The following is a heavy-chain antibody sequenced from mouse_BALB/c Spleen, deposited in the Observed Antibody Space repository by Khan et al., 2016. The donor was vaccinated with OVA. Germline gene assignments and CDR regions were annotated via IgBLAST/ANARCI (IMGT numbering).Heavy chain of an antibody. Sequence: VKLVESGPGLVAPSQSLSITCTISGFSLTNYGVHWVRQPPGKGLEWLVVIWSDGTTTYDSALKSRLTISKDNSKSHVFLKMDSLQTDDTDMYDCARQPYYHYYLMDYWGQGTSVTVSS. CDR3: ARQPYYHYYLMDY. V-gene: IGHV2-6-1*01. D-gene: IGHD2-10*01. CDR1: GFSLTNYG. J-gene: IGHJ4*01. CDR2: IWSDGTT.